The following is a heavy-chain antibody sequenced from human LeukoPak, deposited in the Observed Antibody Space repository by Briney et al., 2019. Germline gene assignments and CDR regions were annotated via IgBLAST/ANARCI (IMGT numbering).Heavy chain of an antibody. CDR2: VSGRDDST. CDR3: AKWGDYDIVTGYYDSDY. D-gene: IGHD3-9*01. V-gene: IGHV3-23*01. J-gene: IGHJ4*02. Sequence: GGSLRLSCAASGFTFSNYAMSWVRQAPGKGLEWVSAVSGRDDSTYYADSVKGRFTISRDNSKNTLYLQMNRLRAEDTAVYYCAKWGDYDIVTGYYDSDYWGQGTLVTVSS. CDR1: GFTFSNYA.